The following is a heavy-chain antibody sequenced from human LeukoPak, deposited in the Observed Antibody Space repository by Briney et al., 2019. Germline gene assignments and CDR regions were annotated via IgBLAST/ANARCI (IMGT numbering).Heavy chain of an antibody. CDR2: IYSGGST. J-gene: IGHJ4*02. D-gene: IGHD3-22*01. CDR3: ARGYYYDSSGYYYFDY. Sequence: GGSLRLSCAASGFTVSSNYMGWVRQAPGKGLEWVSVIYSGGSTYYADSVKGRFTISRDNSKNTLYLQMNSRRAEDTAVYYCARGYYYDSSGYYYFDYRGQGTLVTVSS. V-gene: IGHV3-66*01. CDR1: GFTVSSNY.